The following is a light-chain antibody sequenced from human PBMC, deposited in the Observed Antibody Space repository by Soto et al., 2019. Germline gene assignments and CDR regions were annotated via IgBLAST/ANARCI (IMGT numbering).Light chain of an antibody. CDR1: QSIDSW. Sequence: DIQMTQSPSTLSASVGDRVTIICRASQSIDSWLAWYQQKPGKAPKLLIHKASSLESGVPSRFSGSGSGTEFTLTISSLQPDDFATYYCQQYKSYFSFGQGTKLEIK. CDR2: KAS. J-gene: IGKJ2*01. CDR3: QQYKSYFS. V-gene: IGKV1-5*03.